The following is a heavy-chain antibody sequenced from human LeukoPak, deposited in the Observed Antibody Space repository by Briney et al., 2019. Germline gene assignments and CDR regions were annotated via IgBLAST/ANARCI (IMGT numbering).Heavy chain of an antibody. CDR1: GYSFTSYW. V-gene: IGHV5-10-1*04. CDR3: ARHGNGRRNWFHP. J-gene: IGHJ5*02. D-gene: IGHD1-26*01. Sequence: GESLKISCKGSGYSFTSYWISWVRQMPGKGLEWMGTIDPSDSYTNYRPSFQGQITISADKSISTAYLQWSSLEASDTAMYYCARHGNGRRNWFHPRGQGTLVTVSS. CDR2: IDPSDSYT.